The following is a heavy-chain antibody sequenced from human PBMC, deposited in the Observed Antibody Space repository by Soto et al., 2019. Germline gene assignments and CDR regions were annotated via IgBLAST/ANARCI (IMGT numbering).Heavy chain of an antibody. Sequence: GGSLRLSCAASGFTFTRYSMNWVRQAPGKGLEWVSSISSTTNYIYYGDSMKGRFTISRDNAENSLYLEMNSLRAEDTAVYYCARESEDLTSNFDYWGQGTLVTVSS. CDR2: ISSTTNYI. V-gene: IGHV3-21*06. J-gene: IGHJ4*02. CDR3: ARESEDLTSNFDY. CDR1: GFTFTRYS.